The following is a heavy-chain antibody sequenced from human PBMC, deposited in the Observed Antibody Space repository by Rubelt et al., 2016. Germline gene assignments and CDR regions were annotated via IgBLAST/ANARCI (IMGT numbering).Heavy chain of an antibody. CDR1: GGSLSGYY. CDR2: TDTSGFT. Sequence: QVQLQQWGAGLLKPSETLSLTCAVYGGSLSGYYWSWIPPPPGTGLEWIGQTDTSGFTNYNPSLTRPVTIAVDTSKNQFSRKLGSVAAADTAVYYCATGGTAGLDYWGRGTLVAVSS. J-gene: IGHJ4*02. CDR3: ATGGTAGLDY. V-gene: IGHV4-34*01.